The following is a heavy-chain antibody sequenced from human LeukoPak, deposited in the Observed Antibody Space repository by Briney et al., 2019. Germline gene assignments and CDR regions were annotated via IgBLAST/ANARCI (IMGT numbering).Heavy chain of an antibody. CDR3: ATPLVEMATMGNY. CDR2: ISSSGSTI. CDR1: GFTFSDYY. J-gene: IGHJ4*02. Sequence: GGSLRLSCAASGFTFSDYYMSWIRQAPGKGLEWVSYISSSGSTIYYADSVKGRFTISRDNAKNSLYLQMNSLRAEDTAVYYCATPLVEMATMGNYWGQGTLVTVSS. V-gene: IGHV3-11*01. D-gene: IGHD5-24*01.